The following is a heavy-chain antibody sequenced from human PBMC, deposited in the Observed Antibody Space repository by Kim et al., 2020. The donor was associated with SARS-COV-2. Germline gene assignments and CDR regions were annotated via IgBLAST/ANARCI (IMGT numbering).Heavy chain of an antibody. J-gene: IGHJ4*02. Sequence: SVKVSCKASGDSFSTYAISRVRQAPRQGLEWMGGIIPIFGTANYAQKFQGRVTITADESTSTAYMELSSLRSEDTAVYYCASPPGYYDSSGYVNWGQGTLVTVSS. CDR3: ASPPGYYDSSGYVN. D-gene: IGHD3-22*01. CDR2: IIPIFGTA. CDR1: GDSFSTYA. V-gene: IGHV1-69*13.